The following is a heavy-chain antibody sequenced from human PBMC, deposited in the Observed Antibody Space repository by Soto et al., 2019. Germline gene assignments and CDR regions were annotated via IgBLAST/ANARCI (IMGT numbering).Heavy chain of an antibody. V-gene: IGHV4-4*02. CDR1: GGSISSSNW. Sequence: SETLSLTCAVSGGSISSSNWWNWVRQPPGKGLEWIGEIYHSGSTKYNPSLKSRVTISVDKSKNQVSLKLSSVTAADTAVYYCARASPWIAAAGSDWFDPWGQGNLVTVSS. CDR3: ARASPWIAAAGSDWFDP. J-gene: IGHJ5*02. CDR2: IYHSGST. D-gene: IGHD6-13*01.